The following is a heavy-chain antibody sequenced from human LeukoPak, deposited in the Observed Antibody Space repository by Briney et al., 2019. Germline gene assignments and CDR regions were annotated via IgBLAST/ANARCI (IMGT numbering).Heavy chain of an antibody. J-gene: IGHJ3*02. CDR2: INPNSGGT. D-gene: IGHD2-2*02. CDR3: ARDYCSSTSCYTWAFDI. V-gene: IGHV1-2*02. CDR1: GYTFTCYY. Sequence: ASVKDSCKASGYTFTCYYMHWVRQAPGQGLEWMGWINPNSGGTNYAQKFQGRVTMTRDTSISTAYMELSRLRSDDTAVYYCARDYCSSTSCYTWAFDIWGQGTMVTVSS.